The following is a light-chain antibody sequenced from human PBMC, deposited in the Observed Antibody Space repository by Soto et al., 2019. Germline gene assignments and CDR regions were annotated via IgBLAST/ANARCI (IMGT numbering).Light chain of an antibody. CDR2: AVS. CDR3: CSYTSLSTVV. Sequence: QSALTQPASVSGSPGQSITISCTGTSSDVGGYNHVSWYQHSPGKAPKLILFAVSDRPSGVSHRFSGSKSGNTAFLTISGLQAEAEADYCCCSYTSLSTVVLGGGTKLTVL. CDR1: SSDVGGYNH. V-gene: IGLV2-14*01. J-gene: IGLJ2*01.